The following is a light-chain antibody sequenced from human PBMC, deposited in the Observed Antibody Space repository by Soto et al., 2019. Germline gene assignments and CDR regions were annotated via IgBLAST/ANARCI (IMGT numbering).Light chain of an antibody. CDR2: DAS. Sequence: DIQMTQSPSTLSASVGDRVTITCRASQSINSWLAWYQQKPGKAPKLLIYDASSLESGVPSRFSGSGSGTEFSRTISSLQPDDFASYYCQQYNTYSLRTFGQGTKLEI. J-gene: IGKJ2*02. V-gene: IGKV1-5*01. CDR1: QSINSW. CDR3: QQYNTYSLRT.